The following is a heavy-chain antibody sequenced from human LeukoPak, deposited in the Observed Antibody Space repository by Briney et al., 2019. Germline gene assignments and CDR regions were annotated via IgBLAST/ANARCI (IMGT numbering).Heavy chain of an antibody. D-gene: IGHD3-10*01. CDR2: INPSGGST. CDR1: GYTFTSYY. V-gene: IGHV1-46*01. J-gene: IGHJ3*02. CDR3: AREESYYAFDI. Sequence: ASVKVSCKASGYTFTSYYMHWVRQAPGQGLEWMGIINPSGGSTSYAQKFQGRVTMTRDTSTSTVYMELRSLRSDDTAVYYCAREESYYAFDIWGQGTMVTVSS.